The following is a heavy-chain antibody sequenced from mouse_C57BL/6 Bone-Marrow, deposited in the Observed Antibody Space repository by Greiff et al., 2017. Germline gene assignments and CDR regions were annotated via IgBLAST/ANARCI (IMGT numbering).Heavy chain of an antibody. J-gene: IGHJ2*01. Sequence: VQLQQSGAELVMPGASVKLSCKASGYTFTSYWMHWVKQRPGQGLEWIGEIDPSDSYTNYNQKFKGKSTLTVDKSSSTAYMQLSSLTSEDSAVYYCARGRGGNYFYWGQGTTLTVSS. CDR1: GYTFTSYW. V-gene: IGHV1-69*01. CDR2: IDPSDSYT. D-gene: IGHD2-1*01. CDR3: ARGRGGNYFY.